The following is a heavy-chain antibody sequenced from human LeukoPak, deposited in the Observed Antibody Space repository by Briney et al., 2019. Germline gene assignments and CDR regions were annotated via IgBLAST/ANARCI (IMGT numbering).Heavy chain of an antibody. V-gene: IGHV4-38-2*02. D-gene: IGHD4-17*01. CDR3: ARDDTVTPFDY. Sequence: SETLSLTCTVSGYSISSGYYWGWTRQPPGKGLEWIGSIYHSGSTYYNPSLKSRVTISVDTSKNQFSLKLSSVTAADTAVYYCARDDTVTPFDYWGQGTLVTVSS. CDR1: GYSISSGYY. J-gene: IGHJ4*02. CDR2: IYHSGST.